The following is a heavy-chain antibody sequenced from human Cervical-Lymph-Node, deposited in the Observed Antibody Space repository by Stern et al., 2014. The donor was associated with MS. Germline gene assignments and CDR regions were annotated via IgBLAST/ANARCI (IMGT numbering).Heavy chain of an antibody. CDR1: GFTFSGFA. CDR3: VKGRDFWSGRPYGMDV. Sequence: VQLVESGGGLVQPGGSLRLSCSASGFTFSGFAMHWVRQAPGKGLQYVSTISSNGGSTYYADSVKGRVTISRDSPKNKLYLQMSSLRIEDTAVYYCVKGRDFWSGRPYGMDVWGQGTTVAVSS. D-gene: IGHD3-3*01. V-gene: IGHV3-64D*06. J-gene: IGHJ6*02. CDR2: ISSNGGST.